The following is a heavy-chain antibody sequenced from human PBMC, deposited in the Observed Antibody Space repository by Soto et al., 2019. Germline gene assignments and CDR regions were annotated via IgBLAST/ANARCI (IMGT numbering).Heavy chain of an antibody. CDR1: GFTFSSYA. D-gene: IGHD5-12*01. J-gene: IGHJ4*02. V-gene: IGHV3-30-3*01. Sequence: GGSLRLSCAASGFTFSSYAMHWVRQAPGKGLEWVAVISYDGSNKYYADSVKGRFTISRDNSKNTLYLQMNSLRAEDTAVYYCARTDSGPNDYWGQGTLVTVSS. CDR2: ISYDGSNK. CDR3: ARTDSGPNDY.